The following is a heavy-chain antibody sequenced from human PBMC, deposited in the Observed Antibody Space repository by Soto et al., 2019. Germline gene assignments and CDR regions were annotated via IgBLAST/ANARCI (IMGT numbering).Heavy chain of an antibody. CDR3: ARAVPAAHVYYYYYYGMDV. Sequence: GGSLRLSCAASGFTFSSYWMSWVRQAPGKGLEWVANIKQDGSEKYYVDSVKGRFTISRDNAKNSLYLQMNSLRAEDTAVYYCARAVPAAHVYYYYYYGMDVWGQGTTVTVSS. CDR1: GFTFSSYW. V-gene: IGHV3-7*05. J-gene: IGHJ6*02. CDR2: IKQDGSEK. D-gene: IGHD2-2*01.